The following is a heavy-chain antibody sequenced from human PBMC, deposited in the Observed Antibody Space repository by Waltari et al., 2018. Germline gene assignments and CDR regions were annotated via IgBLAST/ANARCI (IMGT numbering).Heavy chain of an antibody. CDR3: VRGPDYAKDGY. D-gene: IGHD4-17*01. CDR2: IHPSGSA. V-gene: IGHV4-34*01. CDR1: GGPFSGHY. Sequence: QVQLQQWGAGLLKPSETLSLTCAVYGGPFSGHYGSWIRQSPGKGLEWIGEIHPSGSAHYNPSLQSRVTIFLDTSKNQLSLRLNSVTAADTAVYYCVRGPDYAKDGYWGQGTLVTVSS. J-gene: IGHJ4*02.